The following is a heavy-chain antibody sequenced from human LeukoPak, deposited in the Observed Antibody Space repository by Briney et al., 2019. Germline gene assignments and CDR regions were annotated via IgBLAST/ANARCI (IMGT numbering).Heavy chain of an antibody. CDR1: GGSISTSNYY. V-gene: IGHV4-39*07. CDR2: IYYSGST. D-gene: IGHD5-18*01. Sequence: SETLSLTCTVSGGSISTSNYYWGWIRQPPGKGLEWIGSIYYSGSTYYNPSLKSRVTISVDTSKNQFSLKLSSVTAADTAVYYCARSPWIQGFDPWGQGTLVTVSS. CDR3: ARSPWIQGFDP. J-gene: IGHJ5*02.